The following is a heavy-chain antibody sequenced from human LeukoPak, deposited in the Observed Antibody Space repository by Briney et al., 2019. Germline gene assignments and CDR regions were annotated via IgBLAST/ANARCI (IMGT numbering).Heavy chain of an antibody. V-gene: IGHV5-51*01. D-gene: IGHD3-10*01. J-gene: IGHJ4*02. Sequence: TGESLKISCKGSGYSFTSYWIGWVRQLPGKGLEWMGIIYPDDSDTRHSPSLEGQVSISADRSISTAYLQWSSLKASDTAMYFCARSDDGSYYNYWGQGTLVTVSS. CDR3: ARSDDGSYYNY. CDR1: GYSFTSYW. CDR2: IYPDDSDT.